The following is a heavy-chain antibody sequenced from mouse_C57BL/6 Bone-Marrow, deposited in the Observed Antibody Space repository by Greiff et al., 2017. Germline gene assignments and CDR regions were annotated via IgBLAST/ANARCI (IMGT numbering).Heavy chain of an antibody. J-gene: IGHJ1*03. CDR3: ARGSHPYWYFDV. V-gene: IGHV1-55*01. Sequence: VQLQQPGAELVKPGASVKMSCKASGYTFTSYWITWVKQRPGQGLEWIGDIYPGSGSTNYNEKFKSKATLTVDTSSSTAYMQLSSLTSEDSAVYYCARGSHPYWYFDVWGTGTTVTVSS. CDR2: IYPGSGST. CDR1: GYTFTSYW. D-gene: IGHD1-1*02.